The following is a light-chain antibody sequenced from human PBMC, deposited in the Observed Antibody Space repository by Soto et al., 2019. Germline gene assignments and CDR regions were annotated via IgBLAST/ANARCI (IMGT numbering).Light chain of an antibody. CDR2: AAS. CDR3: QHSYSTPWT. CDR1: QSNSSH. V-gene: IGKV1-39*01. J-gene: IGKJ1*01. Sequence: DSRMSQPPSSLSASVGDSVTIACRASQSNSSHFNRNKQKAGNAPNRLIYAASSSQSGFPSKFSGRGSGTNFILTIMSLQPEVFATYYCQHSYSTPWTGGQVTKVDIK.